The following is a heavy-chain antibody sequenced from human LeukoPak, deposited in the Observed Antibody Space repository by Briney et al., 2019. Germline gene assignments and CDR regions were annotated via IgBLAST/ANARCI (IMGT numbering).Heavy chain of an antibody. CDR1: GYTFTGYY. CDR3: ARAGSYPGDY. Sequence: ASVKVSCKASGYTFTGYYMHWVRQAPGQGLEWMGWINPISGVTNYAQKFQDRVTMTRDTSISTAYMELSRLRSDDTAVYYCARAGSYPGDYWGQGTLVTVSS. CDR2: INPISGVT. J-gene: IGHJ4*02. V-gene: IGHV1-2*02.